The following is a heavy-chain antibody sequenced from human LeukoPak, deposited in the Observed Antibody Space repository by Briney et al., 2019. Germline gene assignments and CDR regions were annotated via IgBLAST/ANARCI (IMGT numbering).Heavy chain of an antibody. J-gene: IGHJ3*02. Sequence: GASVKVSCKASGYTFTKYGISWVRQSPGQGLEWMGWISAYNGNTNYAQKLQVRISMTTDTSTSTAYMELRSLRSDDTAVYYCARGCSGGRCYSVDAFDIWGQGTVVTVSS. D-gene: IGHD2-15*01. V-gene: IGHV1-18*01. CDR1: GYTFTKYG. CDR2: ISAYNGNT. CDR3: ARGCSGGRCYSVDAFDI.